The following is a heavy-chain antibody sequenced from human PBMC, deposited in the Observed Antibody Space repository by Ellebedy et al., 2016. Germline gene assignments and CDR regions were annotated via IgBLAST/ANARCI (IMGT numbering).Heavy chain of an antibody. CDR1: GDSISSYY. Sequence: SETLSLTCTVSGDSISSYYWSWIRQPPGKGLEWIGYIYYSGSTNYNPSLKSRVTISVDTSKNQFSLKLSSVTAADTAVYYCARTRYGDSDFDYWGQGTLVTVSS. CDR2: IYYSGST. D-gene: IGHD4-17*01. V-gene: IGHV4-59*01. J-gene: IGHJ4*02. CDR3: ARTRYGDSDFDY.